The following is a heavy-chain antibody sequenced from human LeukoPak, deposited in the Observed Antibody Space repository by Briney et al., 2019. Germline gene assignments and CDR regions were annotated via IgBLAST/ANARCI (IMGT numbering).Heavy chain of an antibody. V-gene: IGHV4-59*01. D-gene: IGHD3-10*01. Sequence: SETLSLTCTVSGGSISSYYWSWIRQPPGKGLEWIGYIYYSGSTNYNPSLKSRVTISVDTSKNQFSLKLSSVTAADTAVYYCAREGWFGEIKYFQHWGQGTLVTVSS. CDR1: GGSISSYY. CDR3: AREGWFGEIKYFQH. CDR2: IYYSGST. J-gene: IGHJ1*01.